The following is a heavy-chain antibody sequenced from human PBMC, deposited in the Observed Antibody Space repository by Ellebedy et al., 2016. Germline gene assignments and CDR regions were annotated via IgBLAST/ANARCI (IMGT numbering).Heavy chain of an antibody. CDR2: IGGDGEST. J-gene: IGHJ4*02. Sequence: GESLKISCAASGFPFSRNAMGWVRQAPGKGLEWVSSIGGDGESTHYADSVKGRFTISRDNATLYLQMNSLRAEDTAVYYCSAGNEFDYWGQGTLVTVSS. V-gene: IGHV3-23*01. D-gene: IGHD4-23*01. CDR3: SAGNEFDY. CDR1: GFPFSRNA.